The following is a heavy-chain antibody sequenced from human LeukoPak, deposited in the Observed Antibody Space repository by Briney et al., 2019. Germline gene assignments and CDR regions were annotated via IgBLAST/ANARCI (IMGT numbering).Heavy chain of an antibody. CDR3: ARDPWETGTTVDY. CDR1: GYTFTGYY. CDR2: VNPNSGGT. J-gene: IGHJ4*02. Sequence: ASVKVSCKASGYTFTGYYMHWVRQAPGQGLEWMGWVNPNSGGTNYAQKFQGRVTMTRDTSISTAYMELSRLRSDDTAVYYCARDPWETGTTVDYSGQGTLVTVSS. D-gene: IGHD1-7*01. V-gene: IGHV1-2*02.